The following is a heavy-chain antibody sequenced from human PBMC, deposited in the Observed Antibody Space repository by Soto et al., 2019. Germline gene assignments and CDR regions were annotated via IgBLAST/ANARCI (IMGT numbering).Heavy chain of an antibody. CDR3: AKGDNLGPKTGYAFDP. Sequence: PPPTLSLTCAISGDSVSSNTASWNWIRQSPSRGFEWLGRTYFRSKWYNDYAASVKSRIITNPNTSNNQFSLLLNSVTPKDTAVYFCAKGDNLGPKTGYAFDPWGQGIMVTVSS. D-gene: IGHD5-12*01. J-gene: IGHJ5*02. CDR2: TYFRSKWYN. V-gene: IGHV6-1*01. CDR1: GDSVSSNTAS.